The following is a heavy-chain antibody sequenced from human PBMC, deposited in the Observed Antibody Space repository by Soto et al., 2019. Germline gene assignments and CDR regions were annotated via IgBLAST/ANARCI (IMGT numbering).Heavy chain of an antibody. CDR1: GGSFSGYY. CDR3: ARGTNSNYADY. J-gene: IGHJ4*02. V-gene: IGHV4-34*01. D-gene: IGHD4-4*01. CDR2: INQSGST. Sequence: SETLSLTCAVYGGSFSGYYWSWIRQPPGKGLEWIGEINQSGSTNYNPSLKSRVTISVDTSKNQFSLKLSSVTAADTAVYYCARGTNSNYADYWGQGTLVTVSS.